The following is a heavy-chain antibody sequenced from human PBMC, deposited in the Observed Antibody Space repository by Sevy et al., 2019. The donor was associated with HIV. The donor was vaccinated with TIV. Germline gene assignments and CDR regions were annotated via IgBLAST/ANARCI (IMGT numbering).Heavy chain of an antibody. CDR3: ANAYSGSYSHSYLYALDV. V-gene: IGHV3-30*18. Sequence: GGSLRLSCIGSGFSFSYYGIHWVRQSPGKGLDWVALISHDGINEYYADSVKGRVTISRDNSKKTASLEMNSLRNEDTAIYFCANAYSGSYSHSYLYALDVWGQGTTVTVSS. CDR2: ISHDGINE. D-gene: IGHD1-26*01. CDR1: GFSFSYYG. J-gene: IGHJ6*02.